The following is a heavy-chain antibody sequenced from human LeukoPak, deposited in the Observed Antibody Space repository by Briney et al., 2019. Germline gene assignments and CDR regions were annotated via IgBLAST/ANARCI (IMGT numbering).Heavy chain of an antibody. V-gene: IGHV4-61*01. Sequence: SETLSLTCAVSGGSISSSYYWSWIRQPPGKGLEWIGYIYYSGSTNYNPSLKSRVTISVDTSKNQFPLKLSSVTAADTAVYYCASPSSSWLDAFDIWGQGTMVTVSS. CDR3: ASPSSSWLDAFDI. CDR2: IYYSGST. J-gene: IGHJ3*02. D-gene: IGHD6-13*01. CDR1: GGSISSSYY.